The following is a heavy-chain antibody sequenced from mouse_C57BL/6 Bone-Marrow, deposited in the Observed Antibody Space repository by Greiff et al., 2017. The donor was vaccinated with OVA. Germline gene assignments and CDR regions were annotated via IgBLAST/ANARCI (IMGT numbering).Heavy chain of an antibody. D-gene: IGHD1-1*01. V-gene: IGHV5-17*01. CDR2: ISSCSSTI. J-gene: IGHJ3*01. CDR1: GFTFSDYG. Sequence: EVKLVESGGGLVKPGGSLKLSCAASGFTFSDYGMHWVRQAPEQGLEWVAYISSCSSTIYYADTVKGRFTISRDNAKNTLFLQMTSLRSEDTAMYYWARRGNYYGSSFPFAYWGQGTLVTVSA. CDR3: ARRGNYYGSSFPFAY.